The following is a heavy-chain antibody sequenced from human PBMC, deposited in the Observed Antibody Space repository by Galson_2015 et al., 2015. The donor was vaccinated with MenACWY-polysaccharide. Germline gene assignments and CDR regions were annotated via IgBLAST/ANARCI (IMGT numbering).Heavy chain of an antibody. V-gene: IGHV3-74*01. Sequence: SLRLSCAASGFTFSTYWMHWVRHAPGKGLVWVSRIKSDVSSTSYADSVKGRFSISRDNAKSTLYLQMNSLRAEDTAVYYCARGPLGYVGGDCYLGYDAFDIWGQGTMVTVSS. CDR1: GFTFSTYW. CDR3: ARGPLGYVGGDCYLGYDAFDI. CDR2: IKSDVSST. J-gene: IGHJ3*02. D-gene: IGHD2-21*02.